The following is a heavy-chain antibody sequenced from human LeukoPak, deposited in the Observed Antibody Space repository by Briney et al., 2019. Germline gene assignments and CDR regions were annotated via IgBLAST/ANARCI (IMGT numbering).Heavy chain of an antibody. CDR1: GFTVSNNH. D-gene: IGHD1-26*01. V-gene: IGHV3-53*01. Sequence: PGGSLRLSCARSGFTVSNNHMSWVRQAPGKGLGWVLVTFISGNTYYADSVKGRFTISRDNSNNTLYLQMNSLRAEDPAVYYCGGGGGVGAKYWGQGTLVTVSS. J-gene: IGHJ4*02. CDR3: GGGGGVGAKY. CDR2: TFISGNT.